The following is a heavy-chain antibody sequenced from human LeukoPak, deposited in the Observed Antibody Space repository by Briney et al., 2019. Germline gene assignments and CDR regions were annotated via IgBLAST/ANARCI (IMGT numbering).Heavy chain of an antibody. V-gene: IGHV3-23*01. CDR3: ARTGTGYFRNWFDP. J-gene: IGHJ5*02. Sequence: GGSLRLSCAASGFTFSSYAMSWVRQAPGKGLEWVSAISGSGGSTYYADSVKGRFTISRDSSKNTLYLQMNSLRVEDTAVYSCARTGTGYFRNWFDPWGQGTLVTVSS. CDR2: ISGSGGST. D-gene: IGHD3/OR15-3a*01. CDR1: GFTFSSYA.